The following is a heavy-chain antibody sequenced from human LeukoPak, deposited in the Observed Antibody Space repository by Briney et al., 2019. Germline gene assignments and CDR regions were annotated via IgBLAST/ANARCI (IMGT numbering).Heavy chain of an antibody. CDR2: IRYDGSNK. CDR3: AKSRKYSSSPQYYFDY. V-gene: IGHV3-30*02. Sequence: GGSLRLSCAVSGFTFSSHGMHWVRQAPGKGLEWVAFIRYDGSNKYYEGSVKGRFTISRDNSKNTLYLQMNSLRAEDTAVYYCAKSRKYSSSPQYYFDYWGQGTLVTVSS. D-gene: IGHD6-6*01. J-gene: IGHJ4*02. CDR1: GFTFSSHG.